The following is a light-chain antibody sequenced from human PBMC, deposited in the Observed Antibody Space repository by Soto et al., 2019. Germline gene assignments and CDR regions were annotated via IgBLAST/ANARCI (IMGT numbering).Light chain of an antibody. Sequence: QSSLGQPSSVPGSPGQSITISCTGTSSDVGGYNYVSWYQQNPGKAPKLMIYEVSNRPSGVSNRFSGYKSGNTASLTISGRQAEDEADYYCSSYTSSSTGVFATGTKV. J-gene: IGLJ1*01. CDR2: EVS. CDR3: SSYTSSSTGV. CDR1: SSDVGGYNY. V-gene: IGLV2-14*01.